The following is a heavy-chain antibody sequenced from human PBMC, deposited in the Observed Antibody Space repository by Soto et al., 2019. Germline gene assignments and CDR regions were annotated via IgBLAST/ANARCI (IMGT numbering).Heavy chain of an antibody. CDR3: ARXSPTTYDILTGYSLDGMDV. V-gene: IGHV3-53*01. Sequence: GGSLRLSCAASGFTVSSNYMSWVRQAPGKGLEWVSVIYSGGSTYYADSVKGRFTISRDNSKNTLYLQMNSLRAEDTAVYYCARXSPTTYDILTGYSLDGMDVWGQGTTVTVSS. J-gene: IGHJ6*02. CDR1: GFTVSSNY. CDR2: IYSGGST. D-gene: IGHD3-9*01.